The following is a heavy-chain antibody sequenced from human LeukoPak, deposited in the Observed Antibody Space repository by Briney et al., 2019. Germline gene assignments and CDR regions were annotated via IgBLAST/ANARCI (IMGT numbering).Heavy chain of an antibody. CDR3: AGENIAAAGTVGLFDF. V-gene: IGHV4-39*07. CDR1: GGSISSSSYY. J-gene: IGHJ4*01. Sequence: PSETLSLTCTVSGGSISSSSYYWGWIRQPPGKGLEWIGSIYYSGSTYYNPSLKSRVTISVDTSKNQFSLKLSSVTAADTAVYYWAGENIAAAGTVGLFDFWGPGNLVAVSS. D-gene: IGHD6-13*01. CDR2: IYYSGST.